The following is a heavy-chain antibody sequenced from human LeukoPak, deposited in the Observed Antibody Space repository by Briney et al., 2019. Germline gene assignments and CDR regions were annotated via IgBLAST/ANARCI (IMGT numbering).Heavy chain of an antibody. CDR1: GFTFSSYA. V-gene: IGHV3-23*01. CDR2: ISGSGGSI. Sequence: GGSLRLSCAASGFTFSSYAMSWVRQAPGKGLEWVSGISGSGGSIYYADSVKGRFTISRDNSKNTLYLQMNSLRAEDTAVYYCAKDEYCSGGSCYSGNFDYWGQGTLVTVSS. J-gene: IGHJ4*02. D-gene: IGHD2-15*01. CDR3: AKDEYCSGGSCYSGNFDY.